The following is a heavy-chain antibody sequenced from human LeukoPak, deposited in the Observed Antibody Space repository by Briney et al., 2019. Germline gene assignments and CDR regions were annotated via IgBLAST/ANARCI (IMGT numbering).Heavy chain of an antibody. Sequence: GGSLRLSCAASGFTVSSNYMSWVRQAPGKGLEWVSVIYSGGSTYYADSVKGRFTIPRHNSKNTLYLQMNSLRAEDTAVYYCARYYDSSGYSSYYYYGMDVWGQGTTVTVSS. CDR3: ARYYDSSGYSSYYYYGMDV. CDR2: IYSGGST. D-gene: IGHD3-22*01. CDR1: GFTVSSNY. J-gene: IGHJ6*02. V-gene: IGHV3-53*04.